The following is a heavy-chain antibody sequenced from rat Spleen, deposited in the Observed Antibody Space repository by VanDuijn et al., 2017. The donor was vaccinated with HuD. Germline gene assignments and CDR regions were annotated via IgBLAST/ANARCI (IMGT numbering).Heavy chain of an antibody. V-gene: IGHV5-29*01. CDR2: ISYDGSGT. J-gene: IGHJ2*01. Sequence: EVQLVESDGGLVQPGRSLKLSCAASGFTFSDYYMAWVRQAPTKGLEWVATISYDGSGTYYRDSVKGRFTNSRDNAKSTLYLQMDSLKSEDTATYFCARLNSGFDYWGQGVMVTVSS. CDR1: GFTFSDYY. CDR3: ARLNSGFDY. D-gene: IGHD4-3*01.